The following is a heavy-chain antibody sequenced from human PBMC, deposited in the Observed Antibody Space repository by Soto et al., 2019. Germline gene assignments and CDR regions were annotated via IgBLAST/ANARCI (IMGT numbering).Heavy chain of an antibody. D-gene: IGHD3-3*01. CDR3: ARLSLRWQDGLDV. V-gene: IGHV3-72*01. CDR1: GFSFSDHY. J-gene: IGHJ6*02. CDR2: TRNKANSYTT. Sequence: PGGSLRLSCAASGFSFSDHYMDWVRQAPGKGLEWVGRTRNKANSYTTEYAASVKDRFIVSRNESKNSLNLQMNSLKTEDTAVYYCARLSLRWQDGLDVWGHGTTVTVSS.